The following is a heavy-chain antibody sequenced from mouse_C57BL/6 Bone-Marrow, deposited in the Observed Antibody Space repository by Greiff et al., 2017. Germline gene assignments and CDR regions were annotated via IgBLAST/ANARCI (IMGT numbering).Heavy chain of an antibody. J-gene: IGHJ3*01. CDR2: ISYDGSN. V-gene: IGHV3-6*01. D-gene: IGHD3-3*01. CDR1: GYSITSGYY. Sequence: EVKLMESGPGLVKPSQSLSLTCSVTGYSITSGYYWNWIRQFPGNKLEWMGYISYDGSNNYNPSLKNRISITRDTSKNQFFLKLNSVTTEDTATYYCAREEGDAWFAYWGQGTLVTVSA. CDR3: AREEGDAWFAY.